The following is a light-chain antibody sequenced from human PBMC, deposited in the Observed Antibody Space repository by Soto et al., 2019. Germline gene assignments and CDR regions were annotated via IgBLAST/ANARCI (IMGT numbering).Light chain of an antibody. Sequence: DIQMTQSPSTLSGSVGHRVNITFRASQTIINWLAWYQQKPGKAPKLLIYKASTLGGEVPSRFSGSGSETEFTLTINSLQPDDSATYSCQQYHTYWWTFGQGTKVDIK. V-gene: IGKV1-5*03. CDR1: QTIINW. CDR3: QQYHTYWWT. CDR2: KAS. J-gene: IGKJ1*01.